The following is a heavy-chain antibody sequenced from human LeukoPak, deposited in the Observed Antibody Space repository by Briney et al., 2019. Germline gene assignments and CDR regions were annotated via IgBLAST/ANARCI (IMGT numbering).Heavy chain of an antibody. CDR1: GGSFSGYY. D-gene: IGHD3-10*02. CDR2: INHSGST. V-gene: IGHV4-34*01. CDR3: AELGITMIGGV. J-gene: IGHJ6*04. Sequence: SETLSLTCAVYGGSFSGYYWSWIRQPPGKGLEWIGEINHSGSTNYNPSLKSRVTISVDTSKNHFSLKLSSVTAADTAVYYCAELGITMIGGVWGKGTTVTICS.